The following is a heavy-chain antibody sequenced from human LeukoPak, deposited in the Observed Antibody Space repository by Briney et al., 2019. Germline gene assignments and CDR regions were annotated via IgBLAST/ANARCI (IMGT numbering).Heavy chain of an antibody. V-gene: IGHV3-23*01. CDR3: AKDGAQYSSGPECDP. Sequence: TGGSLRLSCAASGLHFSGTAMSWVRQAPGKWLEWVSAISHDGMNAYYADSVKGRFTISRDNSKKTVSLEMSSLTAADTGVYYCAKDGAQYSSGPECDPRGQGALVTVSP. CDR2: ISHDGMNA. D-gene: IGHD6-19*01. CDR1: GLHFSGTA. J-gene: IGHJ5*02.